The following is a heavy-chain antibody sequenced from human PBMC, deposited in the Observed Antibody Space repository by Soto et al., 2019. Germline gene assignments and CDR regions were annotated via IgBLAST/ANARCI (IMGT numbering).Heavy chain of an antibody. Sequence: QMHPVQSRAEVQKPGASVKVSCKASGYSFTAFYIHWVRQAPGQGLEWMGWLNPNRGDTKYAQKFQGRVTMTSDTSISTAYMELTRLTSDDTAMYYCARAGIAAPGSGEYAMVVWGQGTTVSVSS. CDR1: GYSFTAFY. V-gene: IGHV1-2*02. CDR3: ARAGIAAPGSGEYAMVV. CDR2: LNPNRGDT. J-gene: IGHJ6*02. D-gene: IGHD6-13*01.